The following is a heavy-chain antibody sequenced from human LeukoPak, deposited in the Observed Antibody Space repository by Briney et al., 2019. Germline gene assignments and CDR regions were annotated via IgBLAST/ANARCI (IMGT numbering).Heavy chain of an antibody. CDR1: GGSISSYY. J-gene: IGHJ4*02. CDR2: IYYSGST. CDR3: ARTYRPYYYDSSGYYCYFDY. Sequence: SETLSLTCTVSGGSISSYYWSWIRQHPGKGLEWIGYIYYSGSTYYNPSLKSRVTISVDMSKNQFSLKLSSVTAADTAVYYCARTYRPYYYDSSGYYCYFDYWGQGTLVTVSS. D-gene: IGHD3-22*01. V-gene: IGHV4-59*06.